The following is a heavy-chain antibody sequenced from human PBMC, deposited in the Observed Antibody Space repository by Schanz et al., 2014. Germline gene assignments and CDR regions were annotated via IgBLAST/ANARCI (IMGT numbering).Heavy chain of an antibody. CDR3: ARDSRPNYDFLTAYYAIDY. Sequence: EVQLVESGGGLVKPGGSLRLSCEASEFTFSSYKMNWVRQAPGKGLEWVSSISSSGSYIHYADSVKGRFTISRDNAKNTLYLQMNSLRDEDTAVYYCARDSRPNYDFLTAYYAIDYWGQGTLVTVSS. CDR1: EFTFSSYK. D-gene: IGHD3-9*01. V-gene: IGHV3-21*01. CDR2: ISSSGSYI. J-gene: IGHJ4*02.